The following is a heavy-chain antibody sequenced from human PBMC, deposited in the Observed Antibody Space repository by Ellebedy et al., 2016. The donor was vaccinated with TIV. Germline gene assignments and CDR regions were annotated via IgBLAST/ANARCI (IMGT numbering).Heavy chain of an antibody. V-gene: IGHV5-51*01. CDR1: GYDFPSYW. Sequence: GGSLRLSCKASGYDFPSYWIGWVRQMPGRGLEWMGTIFPGDSDTRYSPSFQGQVTIPADKSISTAYLQWSSLKASDTAMYFCARRPTYGSNSDATFDIWGQGTMVTVSS. D-gene: IGHD4-23*01. CDR2: IFPGDSDT. CDR3: ARRPTYGSNSDATFDI. J-gene: IGHJ3*02.